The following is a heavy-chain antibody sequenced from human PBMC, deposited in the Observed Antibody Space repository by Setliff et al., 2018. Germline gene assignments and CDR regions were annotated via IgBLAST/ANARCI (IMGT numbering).Heavy chain of an antibody. D-gene: IGHD5-12*01. Sequence: SETLSLTCTVSGGSISNSTFYWGWIRQPPGEGLEWIGSINYYGSIFDDGTTYSTYYNPSLKSRATISIDTSKSQFSLKLSSMTAADTALYYCARNPDFLQYSFDLWGRGTLVTVSS. CDR2: INYYGSIFDDGTTYST. J-gene: IGHJ2*01. CDR1: GGSISNSTFY. V-gene: IGHV4-39*07. CDR3: ARNPDFLQYSFDL.